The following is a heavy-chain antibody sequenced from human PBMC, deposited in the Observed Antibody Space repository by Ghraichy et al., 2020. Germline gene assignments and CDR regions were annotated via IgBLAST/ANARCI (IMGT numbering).Heavy chain of an antibody. V-gene: IGHV2-5*02. Sequence: SGPTLVKPTQTLTLTCTFSGFSLSTSGVGVGWIRRPPGKALEWLALIYWDDDKRYSPSLKSRLTITKDTSKNQVVLTMTNMDPVDTATYYCAHSRYYDFWSGYYTPGGDFDYWGQGTLVTVSS. J-gene: IGHJ4*02. CDR3: AHSRYYDFWSGYYTPGGDFDY. D-gene: IGHD3-3*01. CDR2: IYWDDDK. CDR1: GFSLSTSGVG.